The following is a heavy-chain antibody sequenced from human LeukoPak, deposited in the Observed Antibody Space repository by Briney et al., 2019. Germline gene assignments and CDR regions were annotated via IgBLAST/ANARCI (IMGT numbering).Heavy chain of an antibody. Sequence: GGSLRLSCAASGFTFSSYGMTWVRQAPGKGLEWVSAISGSGVTTYFADSVKGRFTISRDNSKNTLYLQMNSQRAEDTAVYYCAKNVREADWYYYYMDVWGKGTTVTVSS. CDR1: GFTFSSYG. V-gene: IGHV3-23*01. J-gene: IGHJ6*03. CDR2: ISGSGVTT. D-gene: IGHD3-9*01. CDR3: AKNVREADWYYYYMDV.